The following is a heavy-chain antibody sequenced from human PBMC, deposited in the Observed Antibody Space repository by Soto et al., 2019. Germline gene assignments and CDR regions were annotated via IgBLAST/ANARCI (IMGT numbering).Heavy chain of an antibody. D-gene: IGHD3-3*01. V-gene: IGHV1-18*01. CDR2: ISAYNGNT. CDR1: GYTFTSYG. J-gene: IGHJ3*02. CDR3: ARAIFGVVNDAFDI. Sequence: ASVKVSCKASGYTFTSYGISWVRQAPGQGLEWMGWISAYNGNTNYAQKLQGRVTMTTDTSTSTAYMELRSLRSDDTAVYYCARAIFGVVNDAFDIWGQGTMVTVSS.